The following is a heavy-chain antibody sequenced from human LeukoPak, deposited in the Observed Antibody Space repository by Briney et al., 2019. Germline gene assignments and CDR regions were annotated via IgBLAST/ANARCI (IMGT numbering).Heavy chain of an antibody. CDR1: GITLSNYS. CDR3: AKRGVVIRVILVGFHKEAYYFDS. D-gene: IGHD3-22*01. V-gene: IGHV3-23*01. Sequence: GGSLRLSCAVSGITLSNYSMSWVRQAPGKGLEWVAGISDSGGRTNYADAVKGRFTISRDNPKNTLYLQMNSLRAEDTAVYFCAKRGVVIRVILVGFHKEAYYFDSWGQGALVTVSS. CDR2: ISDSGGRT. J-gene: IGHJ4*02.